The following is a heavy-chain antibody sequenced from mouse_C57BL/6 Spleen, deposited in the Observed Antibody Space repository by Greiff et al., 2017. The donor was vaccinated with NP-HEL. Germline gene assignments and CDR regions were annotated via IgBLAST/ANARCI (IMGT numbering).Heavy chain of an antibody. D-gene: IGHD1-1*01. J-gene: IGHJ4*01. Sequence: VQLQQSGPELVKPGASVMISCKASGYAFSSSWMNWVKQRPGKGLEWIGRIYPGDGDTNYNGKFKGKATLTADKSSSTAYMQLSSLTSEDSAVYFCARSLITTVVAYYAMDYWGQGTSVTVSS. CDR1: GYAFSSSW. V-gene: IGHV1-82*01. CDR3: ARSLITTVVAYYAMDY. CDR2: IYPGDGDT.